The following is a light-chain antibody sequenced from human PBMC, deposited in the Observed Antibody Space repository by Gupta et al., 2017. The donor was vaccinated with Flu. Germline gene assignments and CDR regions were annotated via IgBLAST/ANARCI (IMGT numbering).Light chain of an antibody. CDR2: LNSDGSH. Sequence: KLTCTLSSGHSSYAIAWHQQQPEKGPRYLMKLNSDGSHSKGDGIPDRFSGSSSGAERYLTISSLQAEDEADYYCQTGGTGIRWVFGGGTKLTVL. V-gene: IGLV4-69*01. CDR3: QTGGTGIRWV. J-gene: IGLJ3*02. CDR1: SGHSSYA.